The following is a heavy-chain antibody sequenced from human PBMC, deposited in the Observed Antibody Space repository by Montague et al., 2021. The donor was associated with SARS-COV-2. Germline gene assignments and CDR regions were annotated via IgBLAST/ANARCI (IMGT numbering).Heavy chain of an antibody. CDR3: ARYWGTHLVENWFDP. Sequence: SLRLSCAASGFTFSSYAMSWVRQAPGKGLEWVSGIRGSCSSTNYADSVKGRFTISRDNSKNTLYLQMNSLRAEDTAVYYCARYWGTHLVENWFDPWGQGTLVTVSS. CDR2: IRGSCSST. J-gene: IGHJ5*02. D-gene: IGHD2-21*01. V-gene: IGHV3-23*01. CDR1: GFTFSSYA.